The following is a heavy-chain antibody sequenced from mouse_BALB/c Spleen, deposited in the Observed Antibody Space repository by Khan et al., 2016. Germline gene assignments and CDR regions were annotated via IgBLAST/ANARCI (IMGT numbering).Heavy chain of an antibody. Sequence: QIQLVQSGPELKKPGKTVKISCKASGYTFTNYGMNWVKQAPGKGLKWMGWINTDSGESTYADDFKGRFALSLETSANTAYLQINNLKNEDTAASSCATYRIYFGSSSYVGVCGAWTTVSASS. CDR1: GYTFTNYG. CDR3: ATYRIYFGSSSYVGV. J-gene: IGHJ1*01. CDR2: INTDSGES. D-gene: IGHD1-1*01. V-gene: IGHV9-3-1*01.